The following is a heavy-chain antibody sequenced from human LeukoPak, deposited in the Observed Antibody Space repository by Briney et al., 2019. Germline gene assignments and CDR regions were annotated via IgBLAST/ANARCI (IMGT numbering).Heavy chain of an antibody. J-gene: IGHJ6*03. D-gene: IGHD3-22*01. Sequence: NPSETLSLTCTVSGGSISSYYWSWIRQPPGKGLEWIGYIYYSGSTNYNPSLKSRVTISVDTSKNQFSLKLSSVTAADTAVYYCTRGSIAYYYMDVWGKGTTVTISS. CDR3: TRGSIAYYYMDV. V-gene: IGHV4-59*08. CDR1: GGSISSYY. CDR2: IYYSGST.